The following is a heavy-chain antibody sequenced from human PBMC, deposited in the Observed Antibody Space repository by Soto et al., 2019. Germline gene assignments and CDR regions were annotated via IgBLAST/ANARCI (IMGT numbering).Heavy chain of an antibody. CDR3: ARDTFSCGGDCCSSGMDL. Sequence: ESLKISCKGSGYSFTTYWINWVRQMPGKGLEWMGRIDPSDSYTKYSPSFQGHVTISADKSISTAYLQWSSLKASDTAMYYCARDTFSCGGDCCSSGMDLRGQGSTDTVSS. CDR1: GYSFTTYW. CDR2: IDPSDSYT. V-gene: IGHV5-10-1*01. D-gene: IGHD2-21*02. J-gene: IGHJ6*02.